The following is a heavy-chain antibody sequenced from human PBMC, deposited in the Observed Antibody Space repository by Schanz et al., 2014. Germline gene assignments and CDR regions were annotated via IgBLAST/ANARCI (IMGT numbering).Heavy chain of an antibody. V-gene: IGHV3-48*01. Sequence: EVQLLESGGGLVQPGKSLRLSCAASGFTFDKYAMHWVRQAPGKGLEWVSYVSRSTPDIYYADSVKGRFTMSRDNAKNSVFLQMNSLRAEDTAVYYCVRERTNYGGNSYFFDHWGQGTLVTVSS. CDR2: VSRSTPDI. CDR3: VRERTNYGGNSYFFDH. D-gene: IGHD2-21*02. J-gene: IGHJ4*02. CDR1: GFTFDKYA.